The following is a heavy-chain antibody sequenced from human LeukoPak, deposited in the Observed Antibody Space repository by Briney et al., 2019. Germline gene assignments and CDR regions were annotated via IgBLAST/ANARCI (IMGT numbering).Heavy chain of an antibody. V-gene: IGHV3-11*01. CDR2: ISRSGSTR. Sequence: PGGSLRLSCAAPGFTFSDYYMSWIRQAPGKGLEWVSHISRSGSTRYYADSLKGRFTISRDNTKNSLYLQMNSLRAEDTAVYYCARTAYYYDSSGYDDAFDIWGQGTMVTVSS. J-gene: IGHJ3*02. D-gene: IGHD3-22*01. CDR3: ARTAYYYDSSGYDDAFDI. CDR1: GFTFSDYY.